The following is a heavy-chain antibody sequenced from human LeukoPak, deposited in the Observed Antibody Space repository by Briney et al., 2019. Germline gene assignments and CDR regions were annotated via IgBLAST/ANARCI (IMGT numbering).Heavy chain of an antibody. CDR2: ISGSGGST. Sequence: GGSLRLSCAASGFTFSSYGMSWVRQAPGKGLEWVSAISGSGGSTYYADSVKGRFTISRDNSKNTLYLQMNSLRAEDTAVYYCATRVEYSSSSGDYWGQGTLVTVSS. J-gene: IGHJ4*02. V-gene: IGHV3-23*01. D-gene: IGHD6-6*01. CDR3: ATRVEYSSSSGDY. CDR1: GFTFSSYG.